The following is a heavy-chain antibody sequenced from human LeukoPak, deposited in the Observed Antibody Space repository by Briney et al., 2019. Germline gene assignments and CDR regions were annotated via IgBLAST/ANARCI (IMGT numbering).Heavy chain of an antibody. Sequence: GGSLRLSCAASGSTFSSYWMSWVRQAPGKGLEWVANIKQDGSEKYYVDSVKGRFTISRDNAKNSLYLRMNSLRAEDTAVYYCARKWELFDYWGQGTLVTVSS. CDR2: IKQDGSEK. J-gene: IGHJ4*02. D-gene: IGHD1-26*01. CDR1: GSTFSSYW. CDR3: ARKWELFDY. V-gene: IGHV3-7*01.